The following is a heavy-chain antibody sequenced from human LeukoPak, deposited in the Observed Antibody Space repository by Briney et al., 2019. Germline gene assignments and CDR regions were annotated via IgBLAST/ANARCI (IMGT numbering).Heavy chain of an antibody. D-gene: IGHD5-18*01. J-gene: IGHJ6*02. CDR1: GYTFTSYD. Sequence: ASVKVSCKASGYTFTSYDISWVRQATGQGLEWMGWMNPNSGNAGYAQRFQGRVTITADESTSTAYMELSSLRSEDTAVYYCAREGRGYSFSEYYYYGMDVWGQGTTVTVSS. CDR3: AREGRGYSFSEYYYYGMDV. CDR2: MNPNSGNA. V-gene: IGHV1-8*01.